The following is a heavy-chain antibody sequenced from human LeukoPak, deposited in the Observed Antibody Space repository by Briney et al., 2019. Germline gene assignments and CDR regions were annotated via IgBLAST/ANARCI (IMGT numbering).Heavy chain of an antibody. J-gene: IGHJ4*02. CDR1: GFTFSGYG. Sequence: GGTLRLSCAASGFTFSGYGMSWVRQTSGKGLEWVSAITGSGAFTDYADSVKGRFTISRDNSKNTLYLQMNSLRAEDTAIYYCANRSAESSGYFDSWGQGTLVTVSS. V-gene: IGHV3-23*01. D-gene: IGHD6-19*01. CDR3: ANRSAESSGYFDS. CDR2: ITGSGAFT.